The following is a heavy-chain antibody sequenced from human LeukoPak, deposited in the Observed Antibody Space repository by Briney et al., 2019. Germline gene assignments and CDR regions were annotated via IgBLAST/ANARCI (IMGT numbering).Heavy chain of an antibody. V-gene: IGHV5-51*01. CDR3: ARQVVGATGVDY. Sequence: GESLKISCQASGYIFTHYWIAWVRQMSGKGLEWMGTVYPGNSDTRYSPSFRGQVTMSADESINTAYLQWSSLKASDTAMYYCARQVVGATGVDYWGQGTLVTVSS. D-gene: IGHD1-26*01. CDR1: GYIFTHYW. J-gene: IGHJ4*02. CDR2: VYPGNSDT.